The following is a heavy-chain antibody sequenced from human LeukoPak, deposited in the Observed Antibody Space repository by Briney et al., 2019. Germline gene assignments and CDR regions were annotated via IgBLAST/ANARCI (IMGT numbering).Heavy chain of an antibody. CDR2: FYHSGTI. D-gene: IGHD3-10*01. CDR3: ARQGVVPNKAGWYFDL. CDR1: GRSITSSNYF. J-gene: IGHJ2*01. Sequence: PSETLSLTCIVAGRSITSSNYFWGWIRQPPGKGLEWIGGFYHSGTIFYSPSLGSRVAISIDTSKNQFSLRLLSVTAADTAVYYCARQGVVPNKAGWYFDLWGRGTLFTVSS. V-gene: IGHV4-39*01.